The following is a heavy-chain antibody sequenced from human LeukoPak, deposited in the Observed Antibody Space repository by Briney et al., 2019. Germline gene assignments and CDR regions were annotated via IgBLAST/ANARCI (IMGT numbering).Heavy chain of an antibody. CDR2: ISSSSSFI. Sequence: GGSLRLSCAASGFMFSSYSMNWVRQAPGKGLEWASSISSSSSFIYYADSLKGRFTISRDNAKNSLYLQMNSLRAEDTAVYYCARDGHTGFDYWGQGTLVTVSS. V-gene: IGHV3-21*01. D-gene: IGHD5-18*01. J-gene: IGHJ4*02. CDR3: ARDGHTGFDY. CDR1: GFMFSSYS.